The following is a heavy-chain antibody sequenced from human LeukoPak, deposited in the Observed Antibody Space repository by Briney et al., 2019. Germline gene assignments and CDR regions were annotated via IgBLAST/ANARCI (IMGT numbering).Heavy chain of an antibody. CDR2: IWSDGSNK. D-gene: IGHD1-1*01. Sequence: PGRSLRLSCAASGFTFSSYDMHWVRQAPGRGLEWVALIWSDGSNKYYADSVKGRFTISRDNAKNSLYLQMNSLTAEDTAVYYCARKMKTGDRVGTFDIWGQGTMVTVSS. CDR3: ARKMKTGDRVGTFDI. V-gene: IGHV3-33*03. CDR1: GFTFSSYD. J-gene: IGHJ3*02.